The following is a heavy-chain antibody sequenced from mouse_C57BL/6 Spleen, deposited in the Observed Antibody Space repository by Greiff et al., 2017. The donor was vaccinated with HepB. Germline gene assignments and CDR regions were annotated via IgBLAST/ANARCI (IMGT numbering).Heavy chain of an antibody. V-gene: IGHV1-64*01. CDR1: GYTFTSYW. CDR3: ARPYYYGSSSPYYFDY. Sequence: QVQLQQPGAELVKPGASVKLSCKASGYTFTSYWMHWVKQRPGQGLEWIGMIHPNSGSTNYNEKFKSKATLTVDKSSSTAYMQLSSLTSEDSAVYYCARPYYYGSSSPYYFDYWGQGTTLTVSS. J-gene: IGHJ2*01. CDR2: IHPNSGST. D-gene: IGHD1-1*01.